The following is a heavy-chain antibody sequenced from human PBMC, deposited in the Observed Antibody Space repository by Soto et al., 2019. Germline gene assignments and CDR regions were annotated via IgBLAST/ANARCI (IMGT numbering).Heavy chain of an antibody. V-gene: IGHV2-5*02. J-gene: IGHJ4*02. CDR2: IYWDDDK. CDR3: AYLYSSSWFDY. CDR1: GFSLSTSGVG. D-gene: IGHD6-13*01. Sequence: QITLKESGPPLVKPTQTLMLTCTFSGFSLSTSGVGVGWIRQPPGKALEWLALIYWDDDKRYSPSLKSRLTIPKDTSKNQVVLTMTNMDPVDTATYYCAYLYSSSWFDYWGQGTLVTVSS.